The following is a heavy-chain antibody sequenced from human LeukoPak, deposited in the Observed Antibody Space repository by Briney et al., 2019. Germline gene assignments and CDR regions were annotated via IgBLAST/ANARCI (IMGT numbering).Heavy chain of an antibody. CDR1: GFTFDDYA. D-gene: IGHD2-2*02. Sequence: GGSLRLSCAASGFTFDDYAMHWARQAPGKGLEWVSLISWDGGSTYYADSVKGRFTISRDNSKNSLYLQMNSLRAEDTALYYCVKDSRGVVPAAIDYWGQGTLVTVSS. V-gene: IGHV3-43D*04. CDR2: ISWDGGST. J-gene: IGHJ4*02. CDR3: VKDSRGVVPAAIDY.